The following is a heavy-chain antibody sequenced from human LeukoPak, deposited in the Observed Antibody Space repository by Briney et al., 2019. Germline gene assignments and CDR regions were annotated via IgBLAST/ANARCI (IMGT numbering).Heavy chain of an antibody. CDR1: GFTFSTYE. Sequence: PGGSLRLSCAASGFTFSTYELNWVRQAPGKGLEWISYISGDGDTIYYADSVKGRFTISRDNGKNLLYMQMNSLRAEDTGLYYCASYFDFWSGYHPGGEVGYWGQGTLVTVSS. D-gene: IGHD3-3*01. CDR3: ASYFDFWSGYHPGGEVGY. J-gene: IGHJ4*02. CDR2: ISGDGDTI. V-gene: IGHV3-48*03.